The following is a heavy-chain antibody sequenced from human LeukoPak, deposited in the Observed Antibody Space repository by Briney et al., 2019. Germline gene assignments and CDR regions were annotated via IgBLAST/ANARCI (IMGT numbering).Heavy chain of an antibody. CDR2: IYYSGST. J-gene: IGHJ3*01. D-gene: IGHD3-22*01. CDR3: ASDKGYYDSSGYYHDAFDL. V-gene: IGHV4-59*01. Sequence: PSETLSLTCTVSGGSISSYYWSWIRQPPGKGLEWIGYIYYSGSTNYNPSLKSRVTISVKTSKNQFSLKLSSVTAADTAVYYCASDKGYYDSSGYYHDAFDLWGQGTMVTVSS. CDR1: GGSISSYY.